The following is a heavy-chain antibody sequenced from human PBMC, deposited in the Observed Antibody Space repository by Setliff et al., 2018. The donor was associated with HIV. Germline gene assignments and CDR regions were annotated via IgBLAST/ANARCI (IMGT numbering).Heavy chain of an antibody. CDR2: ISWNSGSI. V-gene: IGHV3-9*01. Sequence: GGSLRLSCAASGFTFDDYAMHWVRQAPGKGLEWVSGISWNSGSIGYADSVKGRFTISRDNAKNSLYLQMNSLRAEDTAVYYCARGLWLGTFDLWGQGTLVTVSS. J-gene: IGHJ5*02. CDR3: ARGLWLGTFDL. D-gene: IGHD6-19*01. CDR1: GFTFDDYA.